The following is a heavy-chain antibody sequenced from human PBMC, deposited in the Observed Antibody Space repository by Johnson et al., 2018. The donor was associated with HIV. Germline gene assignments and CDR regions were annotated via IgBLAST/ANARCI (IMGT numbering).Heavy chain of an antibody. CDR1: GFTFSSYW. CDR2: ISGSGGST. J-gene: IGHJ3*02. V-gene: IGHV3-23*04. Sequence: EVQLVESGGGLVQPGGSLRLSCAASGFTFSSYWMHWVRQAPGKGLLWVSAISGSGGSTYYADSVKGRFTISRDNSKNTLYLQMNSLRAEDTALYYCAKGVASTTVAAFDIWGPGTMVTVSS. CDR3: AKGVASTTVAAFDI. D-gene: IGHD4-17*01.